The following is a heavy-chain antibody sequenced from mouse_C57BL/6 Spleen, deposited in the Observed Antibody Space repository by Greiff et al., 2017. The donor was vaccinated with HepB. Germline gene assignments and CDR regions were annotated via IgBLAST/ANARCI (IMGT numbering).Heavy chain of an antibody. J-gene: IGHJ1*03. D-gene: IGHD1-1*01. CDR3: ARDGPTVATGYFDV. CDR2: ISDGGSYT. Sequence: EVQRVESGGGLVKPGGSLKLSCAASGFTFSSYAMSWVRQTPEKRLEWVATISDGGSYTYYPDNVKGRFTISRDNAKNNLYLQMSHLKSEDTAMYYCARDGPTVATGYFDVWGTGTTVTVSS. CDR1: GFTFSSYA. V-gene: IGHV5-4*01.